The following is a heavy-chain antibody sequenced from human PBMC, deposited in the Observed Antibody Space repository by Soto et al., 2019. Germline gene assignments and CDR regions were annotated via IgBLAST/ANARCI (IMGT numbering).Heavy chain of an antibody. V-gene: IGHV3-33*01. Sequence: QVQLVESGGGVVQPGRSLRLSCAASGFTFSNYGLHWFRQAPGKGREWVAVIWYDGSNKYYADSVKGRFTISRDNSKNTLYLQMISLRAEDTAVYYCALLLVAGTLYWGQGTLVTVSS. CDR1: GFTFSNYG. D-gene: IGHD6-19*01. J-gene: IGHJ4*02. CDR3: ALLLVAGTLY. CDR2: IWYDGSNK.